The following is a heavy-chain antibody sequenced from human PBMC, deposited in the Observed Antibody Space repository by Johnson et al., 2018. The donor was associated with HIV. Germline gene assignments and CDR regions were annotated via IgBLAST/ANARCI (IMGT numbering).Heavy chain of an antibody. Sequence: VQLVESGGNVVRPGGSLRLSCAASGFTFDDYGMSWVRQAPGKGLEWVSGINWNGGSTAYADSVRGRFTISRDNAKNSLYLQMNSLRAEDTALYYCARSRPYEGVPAATGAFDIWGQGTMVTVSS. CDR1: GFTFDDYG. J-gene: IGHJ3*02. D-gene: IGHD2-2*01. CDR3: ARSRPYEGVPAATGAFDI. CDR2: INWNGGST. V-gene: IGHV3-20*04.